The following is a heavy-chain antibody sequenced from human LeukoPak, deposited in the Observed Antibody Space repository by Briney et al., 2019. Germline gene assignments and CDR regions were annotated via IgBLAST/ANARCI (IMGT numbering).Heavy chain of an antibody. CDR2: INHSGST. D-gene: IGHD3-16*02. CDR1: GGSFSGYY. V-gene: IGHV4-34*01. J-gene: IGHJ4*02. CDR3: ARDVPHYDYVWGSYRYSNHFDY. Sequence: SETLSLTCAVYGGSFSGYYWSWLRQPPGKGLEWIGEINHSGSTNYNPSLKSRVTISVDTSKNQFSLKLSSVTAADTAVYYCARDVPHYDYVWGSYRYSNHFDYWGQGTLVTVSS.